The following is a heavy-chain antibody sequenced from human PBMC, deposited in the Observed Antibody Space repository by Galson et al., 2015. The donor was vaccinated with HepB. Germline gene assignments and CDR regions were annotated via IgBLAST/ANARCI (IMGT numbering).Heavy chain of an antibody. D-gene: IGHD3-3*01. CDR3: ARDSTTYYDFWSGRLKAFDI. Sequence: SLRLSCAASGFTFSSYAMHWVRQAPGKGLEWVAVISYDGSNKYYADSVKGRFTISRDNSKNTLYLQMNSLRAEDTAVYYCARDSTTYYDFWSGRLKAFDIWGQGTMVTVSS. V-gene: IGHV3-30-3*01. CDR1: GFTFSSYA. J-gene: IGHJ3*02. CDR2: ISYDGSNK.